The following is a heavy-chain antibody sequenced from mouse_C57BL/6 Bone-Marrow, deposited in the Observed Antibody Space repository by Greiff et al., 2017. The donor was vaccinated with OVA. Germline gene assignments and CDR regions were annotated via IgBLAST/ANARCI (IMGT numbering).Heavy chain of an antibody. Sequence: EVQVVESGGGLVQPGGSLKLSCAASGFTFSDYGMAWVRQAPRKGPEWVAFISNLAYSIYYADTVTGRFTISRENAKNTLYLEMSSLRSEDTAMYYCARRGLLRYLWYFDVWGTGTTVTVSS. CDR1: GFTFSDYG. J-gene: IGHJ1*03. D-gene: IGHD1-1*01. V-gene: IGHV5-15*04. CDR2: ISNLAYSI. CDR3: ARRGLLRYLWYFDV.